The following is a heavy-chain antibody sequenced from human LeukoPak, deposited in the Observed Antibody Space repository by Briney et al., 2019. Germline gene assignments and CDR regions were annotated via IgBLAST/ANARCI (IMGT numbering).Heavy chain of an antibody. D-gene: IGHD5-18*01. CDR1: GGSISSYY. CDR2: IYYSGST. CDR3: ARHGYSYGSYYYYGMDV. J-gene: IGHJ6*02. Sequence: SETLSLTCTVSGGSISSYYWTWIRQPPGKGLEWIGYIYYSGSTNYNPSLKSRVTISVDTSKNQFSLKLSSVTAADTAVYYCARHGYSYGSYYYYGMDVWGQGTTVTVSS. V-gene: IGHV4-59*08.